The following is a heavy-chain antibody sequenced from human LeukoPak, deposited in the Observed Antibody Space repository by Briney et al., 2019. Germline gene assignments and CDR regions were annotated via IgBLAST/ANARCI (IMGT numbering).Heavy chain of an antibody. CDR3: AGRYYYDSSGHAFDI. CDR2: MNPNSGNT. V-gene: IGHV1-8*03. D-gene: IGHD3-22*01. Sequence: ASVKVSCKASGYTFTSYDINWVRQATGQGLEWTGWMNPNSGNTGYAQKFQGRVTITRNTSISTAYMELSSLRSEDTAVYYCAGRYYYDSSGHAFDIWGQGTMVTVSS. CDR1: GYTFTSYD. J-gene: IGHJ3*02.